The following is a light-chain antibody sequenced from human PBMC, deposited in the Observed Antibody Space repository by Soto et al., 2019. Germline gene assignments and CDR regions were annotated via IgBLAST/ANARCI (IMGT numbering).Light chain of an antibody. CDR1: QSISSY. V-gene: IGKV1-39*01. CDR2: AAA. CDR3: QQSYTTPRT. J-gene: IGKJ1*01. Sequence: IQMTQSPSSLSASVGDRVTITCRASQSISSYLNWYQQKPGKAPMLLIYAAASLQSGVPSRFSGSGSGTDFTLTISSLQPEDFATYYCQQSYTTPRTFGQGTKVDIK.